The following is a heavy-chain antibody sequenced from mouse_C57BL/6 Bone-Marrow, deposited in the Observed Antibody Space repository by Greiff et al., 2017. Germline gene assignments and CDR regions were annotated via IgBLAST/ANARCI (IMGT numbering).Heavy chain of an antibody. Sequence: EVKLVESGAELVKPGASVKLSCTASGFNFKDYYMHWVKQRTEQGLEWIGRIDTEDGDTKYAAKFQGKATITADTSSNTAYLQLSSLTSEDTAVYCCARCSNFAWFAYWDQGTLVTVSA. D-gene: IGHD2-5*01. CDR2: IDTEDGDT. V-gene: IGHV14-2*01. J-gene: IGHJ3*01. CDR3: ARCSNFAWFAY. CDR1: GFNFKDYY.